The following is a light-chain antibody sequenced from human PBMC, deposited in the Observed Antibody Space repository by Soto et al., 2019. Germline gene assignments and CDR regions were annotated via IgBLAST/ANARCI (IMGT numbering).Light chain of an antibody. V-gene: IGKV3-20*01. CDR1: QSIGSAD. CDR2: GAS. Sequence: EIVLTQSPGTLSLSPGDRVTLSCKASQSIGSADLAWFQQRPGQAPRLLIYGASTRATGIPDRFGGGGSRTDFPLTISSLEPEDVALYHCLQYDTSPLTFGGGTKVEI. CDR3: LQYDTSPLT. J-gene: IGKJ4*01.